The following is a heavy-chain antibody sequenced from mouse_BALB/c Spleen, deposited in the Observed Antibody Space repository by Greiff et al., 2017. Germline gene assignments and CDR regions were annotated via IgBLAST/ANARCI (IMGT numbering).Heavy chain of an antibody. CDR2: INPSTGYT. CDR3: ASLITTATGFAY. V-gene: IGHV1-7*01. D-gene: IGHD1-2*01. Sequence: VQLQQSGAELAKPGASVKMSCKASGYTFTSYWMHWVKQRPGQGLEWIGYINPSTGYTEYNQKFKDKATLTADKSSSTAYMQLSSLTSEDSAVYYCASLITTATGFAYWGQGTLVTVSA. CDR1: GYTFTSYW. J-gene: IGHJ3*01.